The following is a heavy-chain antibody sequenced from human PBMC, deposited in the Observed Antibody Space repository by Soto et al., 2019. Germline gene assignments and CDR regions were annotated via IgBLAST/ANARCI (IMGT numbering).Heavy chain of an antibody. J-gene: IGHJ2*01. CDR2: MNPNSGNT. CDR3: ARRMPWSLWCLDL. V-gene: IGHV1-8*01. Sequence: QVQLLQSGAEVKKPGTSVRVSCRASRYTFKDYDINWVRRAPGQGLEWMGWMNPNSGNTAYARKFHDRITMTRSVSASTAFMELSSLTPEDTVVYYCARRMPWSLWCLDLCGSGTHVTVSS. D-gene: IGHD2-2*01. CDR1: RYTFKDYD.